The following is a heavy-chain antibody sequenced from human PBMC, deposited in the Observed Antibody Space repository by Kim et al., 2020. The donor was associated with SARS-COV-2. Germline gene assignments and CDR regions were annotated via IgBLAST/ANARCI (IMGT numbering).Heavy chain of an antibody. V-gene: IGHV4-30-2*01. J-gene: IGHJ6*02. CDR3: ARSRAWNSGFYYGMDV. D-gene: IGHD1-7*01. Sequence: SETLSLTCAVSGGSISSGGYSWSWIRQPPGKGLEWIGYIYHSGSTYYNPSLKSRVTISVDRSKNQFSLKLSSVTAADTAVYYCARSRAWNSGFYYGMDVWGQGTTVTVSS. CDR2: IYHSGST. CDR1: GGSISSGGYS.